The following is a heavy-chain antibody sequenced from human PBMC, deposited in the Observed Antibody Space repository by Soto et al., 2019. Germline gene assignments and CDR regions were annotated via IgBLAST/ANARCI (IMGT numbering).Heavy chain of an antibody. CDR1: GYTFTSYG. Sequence: GASVKVSCKASGYTFTSYGISWVRQAPGQGLEWMGWISAYNGNTNYAQKLQGRVTMTTDTSTSTAYMELRSLRSDDTAVYYCARAGWGYAFWSGYPKYEHYGMGVWRQGTPVT. D-gene: IGHD3-3*01. CDR3: ARAGWGYAFWSGYPKYEHYGMGV. J-gene: IGHJ6*02. V-gene: IGHV1-18*01. CDR2: ISAYNGNT.